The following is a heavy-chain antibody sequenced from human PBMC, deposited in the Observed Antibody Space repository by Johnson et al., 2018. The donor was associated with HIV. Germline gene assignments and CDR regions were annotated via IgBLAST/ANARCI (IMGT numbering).Heavy chain of an antibody. Sequence: VQLVESGGGVVQPGRSLRLSCAASGFTFSSYGMHWVRQAPGEGLEWVSYISSSGSAIYYADSVKGRFTMSRDNAKNSMFLQMNSLRADVTAVYYCARSRNYACDIWGQGTMVTVSS. CDR1: GFTFSSYG. V-gene: IGHV3-48*04. CDR2: ISSSGSAI. D-gene: IGHD1-1*01. CDR3: ARSRNYACDI. J-gene: IGHJ3*02.